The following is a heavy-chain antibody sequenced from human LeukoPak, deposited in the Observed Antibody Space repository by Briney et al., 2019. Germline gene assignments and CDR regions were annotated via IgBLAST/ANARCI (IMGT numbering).Heavy chain of an antibody. D-gene: IGHD3-10*01. Sequence: SQTLSLTCSASGASMMSYWSWIRQPAGKGLEWIGRIYGSGIITYNPSLQSRVTMSVDTSKNQFSLKLTSVTAADTATYYCARDSGTTGEVRFDPWGQGIRVTVSS. J-gene: IGHJ5*02. V-gene: IGHV4-4*07. CDR1: GASMMSY. CDR3: ARDSGTTGEVRFDP. CDR2: IYGSGII.